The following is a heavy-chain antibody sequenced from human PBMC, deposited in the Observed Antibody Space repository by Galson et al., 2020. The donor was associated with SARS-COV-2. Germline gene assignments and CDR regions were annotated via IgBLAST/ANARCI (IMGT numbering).Heavy chain of an antibody. J-gene: IGHJ6*03. Sequence: SETLSLTCAVSGGSFSGYYWSWIRQPPGKGLEWIGDINHSGSTNYNPSLKSRVTISVDTSKNQFSLKLSSVTAADTAVYYCARTRYDCWTYYYYYMDVWGKGTPVTVSS. V-gene: IGHV4-34*01. D-gene: IGHD3-3*01. CDR2: INHSGST. CDR3: ARTRYDCWTYYYYYMDV. CDR1: GGSFSGYY.